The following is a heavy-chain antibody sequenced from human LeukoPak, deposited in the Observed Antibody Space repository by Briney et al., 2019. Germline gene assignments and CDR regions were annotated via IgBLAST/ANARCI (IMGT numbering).Heavy chain of an antibody. CDR1: GGTFSSYA. Sequence: ASVKVSCKASGGTFSSYAISWVRQAPGQGLEWMGWINPNSGITNYAQKFQGRVTITRDTSISTAYMELSSLRSDDTAVYYCARNIENWGQGTLVTVSS. J-gene: IGHJ4*02. CDR3: ARNIEN. CDR2: INPNSGIT. V-gene: IGHV1-2*02. D-gene: IGHD3-16*02.